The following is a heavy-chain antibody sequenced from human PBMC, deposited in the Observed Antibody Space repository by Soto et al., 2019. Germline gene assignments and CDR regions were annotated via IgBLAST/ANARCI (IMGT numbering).Heavy chain of an antibody. CDR2: IKRDGSST. D-gene: IGHD6-19*01. CDR1: GFTFSSYW. CDR3: AVAVAGPTAIGY. Sequence: EVQLAESGGGLVQPGGSLRLSCAASGFTFSSYWMHWVRQAPGKGLVWVSRIKRDGSSTSYADSVKGRFTISRDNAKNTLYLQMNSLRAGDTAVYYCAVAVAGPTAIGYWGQGTLVTVSS. V-gene: IGHV3-74*01. J-gene: IGHJ4*02.